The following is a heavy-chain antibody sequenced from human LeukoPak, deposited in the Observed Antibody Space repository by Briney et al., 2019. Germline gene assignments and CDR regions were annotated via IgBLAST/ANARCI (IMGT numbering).Heavy chain of an antibody. J-gene: IGHJ4*02. Sequence: SQTLSLTCAISGDSVSSFTGAWNWIRESPSRGLEWLGRTYYRSKWFNDYAVSVKGRITITPDTSKNQFSLHLNSVTPEDTAVYYCAREGLQRAIDYWGQGTLSPSPQ. CDR1: GDSVSSFTGA. CDR3: AREGLQRAIDY. CDR2: TYYRSKWFN. V-gene: IGHV6-1*01. D-gene: IGHD4-11*01.